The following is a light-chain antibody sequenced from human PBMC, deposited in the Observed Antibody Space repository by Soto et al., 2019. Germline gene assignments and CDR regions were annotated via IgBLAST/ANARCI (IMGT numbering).Light chain of an antibody. CDR1: QSVTIGY. CDR3: QKYGTSPWT. V-gene: IGKV3-20*01. Sequence: THCPCTLSSSPGERATLSCRASQSVTIGYLAWFQQKPVQAPRLLIYGARTSATGILDRRSACGSVTDFSLNISRLEPEDFAVYYCQKYGTSPWTLGQGTKGDIK. J-gene: IGKJ1*01. CDR2: GAR.